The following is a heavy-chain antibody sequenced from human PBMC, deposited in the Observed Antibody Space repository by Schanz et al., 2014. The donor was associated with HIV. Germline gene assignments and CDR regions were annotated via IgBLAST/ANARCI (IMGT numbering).Heavy chain of an antibody. CDR2: ISWNSGSI. D-gene: IGHD2-2*01. V-gene: IGHV3-9*01. Sequence: EVQLVESGGGLVQPGRSLRLSCAASGFTFDDYAMHWVRQAPGKGLEWVSGISWNSGSIGYADSVKGRFTISRDNAKTSLYLQMHSLRAEDTALSYCAKDIGRVPAAPTDYWGQGTLVTVSS. J-gene: IGHJ4*02. CDR3: AKDIGRVPAAPTDY. CDR1: GFTFDDYA.